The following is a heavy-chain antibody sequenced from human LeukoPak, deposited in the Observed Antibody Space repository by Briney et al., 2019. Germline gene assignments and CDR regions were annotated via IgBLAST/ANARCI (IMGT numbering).Heavy chain of an antibody. J-gene: IGHJ3*02. CDR3: ARDLLYSSGRLGYAFDI. D-gene: IGHD6-19*01. V-gene: IGHV3-30-3*01. Sequence: GGSLRLSCAASGFTFSSYAMHWVRQAPGKGLEWVAVISYDGSNKYYADSVKGRFTISRDNSKNTLYLQMNSLRAEDTAVYYCARDLLYSSGRLGYAFDIWGQGTMATVSS. CDR1: GFTFSSYA. CDR2: ISYDGSNK.